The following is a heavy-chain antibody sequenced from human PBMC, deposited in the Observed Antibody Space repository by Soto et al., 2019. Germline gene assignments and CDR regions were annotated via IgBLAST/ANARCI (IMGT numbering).Heavy chain of an antibody. Sequence: ASVKVSCKASGYTFTSYHINWVRQATGQGLEWMGWMNPNSGDTGYAQKFQGRVTMTRNTSISTAYLELSSLRSEDTAVYFCARAAAHSSAWTYWGQGTLVTVSS. D-gene: IGHD6-19*01. CDR2: MNPNSGDT. CDR1: GYTFTSYH. CDR3: ARAAAHSSAWTY. J-gene: IGHJ4*02. V-gene: IGHV1-8*01.